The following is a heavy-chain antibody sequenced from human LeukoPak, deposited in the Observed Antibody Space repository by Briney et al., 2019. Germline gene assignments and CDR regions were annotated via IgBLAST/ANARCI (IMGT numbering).Heavy chain of an antibody. J-gene: IGHJ4*02. V-gene: IGHV3-48*03. D-gene: IGHD4-17*01. CDR1: GFTFSSYE. CDR3: ARVVYGDSIDY. Sequence: GGSLRLSCAASGFTFSSYEMNWVRQAPGKGLEWVSYISSSGSTIYYADAVKGRVTISRDNAKNSLYLQMNSLRAEDTAVYYCARVVYGDSIDYWGQGTLVTVSS. CDR2: ISSSGSTI.